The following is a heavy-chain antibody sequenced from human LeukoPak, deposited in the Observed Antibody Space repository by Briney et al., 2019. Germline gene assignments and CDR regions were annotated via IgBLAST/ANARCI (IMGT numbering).Heavy chain of an antibody. CDR1: GCTFSYYN. CDR2: ITSSSSDI. V-gene: IGHV3-21*01. CDR3: ARDDYYDSSGYHADDGFDI. D-gene: IGHD3-22*01. J-gene: IGHJ3*02. Sequence: PGGSLRLSCAASGCTFSYYNMNRVRQAPGKGLEWVSSITSSSSDIYYADSVKGRFTISRDNAQNSLYLQMNSLRAEDTAVYYCARDDYYDSSGYHADDGFDIWGQGTVVTVSS.